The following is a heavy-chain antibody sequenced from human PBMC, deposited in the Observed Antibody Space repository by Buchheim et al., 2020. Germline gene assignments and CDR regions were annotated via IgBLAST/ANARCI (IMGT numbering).Heavy chain of an antibody. J-gene: IGHJ4*02. CDR2: IKSKTDGGTT. V-gene: IGHV3-15*01. D-gene: IGHD3-10*01. Sequence: EVQLVESGGGLVKPGGSLRLSCAASGFTFSNAWMSWVRQAPGKGLEWVGRIKSKTDGGTTDYAAPVKGRFTISRDDSKNTLYLQMNSLKTEDTAVYYCTTVLQAPHYYGSGSYSYYFDYWGQGTL. CDR1: GFTFSNAW. CDR3: TTVLQAPHYYGSGSYSYYFDY.